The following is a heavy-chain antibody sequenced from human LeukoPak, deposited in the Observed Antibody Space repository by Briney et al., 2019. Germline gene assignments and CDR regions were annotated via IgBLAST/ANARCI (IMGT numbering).Heavy chain of an antibody. CDR2: IFYSGST. J-gene: IGHJ2*01. Sequence: SETLSLPCTVSGGPISSYYWSWIRQPPGKGLEWIGYIFYSGSTNYNPSLKSRVTISVDTSKNQFSLKLSSVTAADTAVYYCARVYYSNSYDYWYFDLWGRGTLVTVSS. V-gene: IGHV4-59*01. CDR3: ARVYYSNSYDYWYFDL. CDR1: GGPISSYY. D-gene: IGHD6-13*01.